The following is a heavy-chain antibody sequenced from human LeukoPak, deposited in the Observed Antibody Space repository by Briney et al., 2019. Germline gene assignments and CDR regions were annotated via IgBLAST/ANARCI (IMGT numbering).Heavy chain of an antibody. D-gene: IGHD3-22*01. J-gene: IGHJ4*02. V-gene: IGHV1-46*01. CDR2: INPSGGST. Sequence: ASVKVSCKASGYTFTSYYMHWVRQAPGQGLEWMGIINPSGGSTSYAQKFQGRVTMTRDTSTSTVYVELSSLRSEDTAVYYCARPKYYYDISAPLYYWGQGTLVTVSS. CDR1: GYTFTSYY. CDR3: ARPKYYYDISAPLYY.